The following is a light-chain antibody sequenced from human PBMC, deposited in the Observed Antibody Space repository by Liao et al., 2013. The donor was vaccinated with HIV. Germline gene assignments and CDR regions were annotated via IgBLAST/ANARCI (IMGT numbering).Light chain of an antibody. CDR1: RLGDKF. CDR2: QDD. V-gene: IGLV3-1*01. Sequence: SYELTQPPSVSVSPGQTASVTCSGHRLGDKFACWYQQKPGQSPLLVMYQDDKRPSGIPERFSGSNSGNTATLTISGTQPVDEADYYCQAWDSTTVIFGGGTKLTVL. J-gene: IGLJ2*01. CDR3: QAWDSTTVI.